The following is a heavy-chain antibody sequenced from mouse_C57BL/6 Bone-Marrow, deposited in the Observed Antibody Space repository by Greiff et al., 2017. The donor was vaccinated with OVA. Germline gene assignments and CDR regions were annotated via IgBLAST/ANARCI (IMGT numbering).Heavy chain of an antibody. Sequence: EVQLQQSGPELVKPGASVKIPCKASGYTFTDYNIDWVKQSHGKSLEWIGDINPNNGGTIYNQKFKGKATLTVDKSSSTAYMELRSLTSEDTAVYYCARRRYYYGVDYWGQGTTLTVSS. J-gene: IGHJ2*01. V-gene: IGHV1-18*01. CDR2: INPNNGGT. D-gene: IGHD1-1*01. CDR3: ARRRYYYGVDY. CDR1: GYTFTDYN.